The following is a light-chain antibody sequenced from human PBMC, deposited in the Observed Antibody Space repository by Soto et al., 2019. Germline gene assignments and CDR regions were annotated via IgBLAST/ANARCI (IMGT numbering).Light chain of an antibody. J-gene: IGKJ1*01. CDR2: WAS. Sequence: DIVMTQSPDSLAVSLGGRATFNCKSSQSILDRSKNKYYLAWYQQKSGQPPKLLIYWASLREPGVPDRFTGSGSGTDFTLTISSLQAEDVAVYYCQQYFTSPCTFGQGTKVEI. CDR1: QSILDRSKNKYY. V-gene: IGKV4-1*01. CDR3: QQYFTSPCT.